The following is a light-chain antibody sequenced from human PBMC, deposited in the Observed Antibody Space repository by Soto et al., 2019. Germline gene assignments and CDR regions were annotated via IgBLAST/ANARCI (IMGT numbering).Light chain of an antibody. Sequence: DIQMTQSPSSLSASVGDRVTITCQASRDIGKYLNWFQEKPGKAPKLLIYDASNLQTGVPSRFSGSGSGTDFTFTISSLQPEDFAKYYCQRYDSLPPTFGQGTRLEIK. V-gene: IGKV1-33*01. CDR1: RDIGKY. J-gene: IGKJ5*01. CDR3: QRYDSLPPT. CDR2: DAS.